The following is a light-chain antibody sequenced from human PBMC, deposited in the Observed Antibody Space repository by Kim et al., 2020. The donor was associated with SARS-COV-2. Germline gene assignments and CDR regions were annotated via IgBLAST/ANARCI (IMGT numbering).Light chain of an antibody. CDR3: QQYHGYPLT. CDR1: QGIANY. V-gene: IGKV1-8*01. Sequence: AIRMTQSPSSLSASTGDRVTITCRASQGIANYLAWYQQKPGTAPKLLIYAASTLQSGVPSRFSGSGSGTDFTLTISSLQSEDFATYYCQQYHGYPLTFGGGTKVYIK. CDR2: AAS. J-gene: IGKJ4*01.